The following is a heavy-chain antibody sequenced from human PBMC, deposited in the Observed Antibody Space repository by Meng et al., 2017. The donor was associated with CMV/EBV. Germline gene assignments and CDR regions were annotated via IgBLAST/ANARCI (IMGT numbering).Heavy chain of an antibody. V-gene: IGHV3-21*01. CDR2: IGTDSFDI. CDR1: GFKFSSYR. J-gene: IGHJ5*02. D-gene: IGHD4-11*01. CDR3: ARGGSNYDLVWFDP. Sequence: GESLKISCATSGFKFSSYRMNWVRQAPGKGLEWVSHIGTDSFDIFYADSVKGRFTISRDDAKNSLYLQMNSLRAEDTAVYYCARGGSNYDLVWFDPWGQGTLVTVSS.